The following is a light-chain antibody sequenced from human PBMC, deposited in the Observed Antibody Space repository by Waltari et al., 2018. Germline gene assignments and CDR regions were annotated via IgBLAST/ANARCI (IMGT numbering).Light chain of an antibody. Sequence: EIVMTQSPATLYVSPGERDTRSCRASQTVSTNFAWYQRKPGRGPSLLSYAASKRATGIPSRFRGTGSGTEFTLTLSSLQSEDFAIYYCHHYNTWPPGTFGQGTKLDSK. CDR3: HHYNTWPPGT. CDR1: QTVSTN. J-gene: IGKJ2*02. CDR2: AAS. V-gene: IGKV3D-15*01.